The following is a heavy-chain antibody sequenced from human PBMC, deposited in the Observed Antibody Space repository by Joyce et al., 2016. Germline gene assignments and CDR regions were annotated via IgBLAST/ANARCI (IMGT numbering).Heavy chain of an antibody. V-gene: IGHV4-39*07. CDR3: ARDSIYVSLGIDP. CDR2: VGHTGVT. CDR1: GGSIIIKDYF. Sequence: QLQLQESGPGLVKPSETLSLTCDVSGGSIIIKDYFWSWIRQPPGKRLEWIGSVGHTGVTYSNPSLRSRVSMSIDTSSQHFSLRLTSVTAADTAIYYCARDSIYVSLGIDPWGQGTQVTVSS. J-gene: IGHJ5*02. D-gene: IGHD3-9*01.